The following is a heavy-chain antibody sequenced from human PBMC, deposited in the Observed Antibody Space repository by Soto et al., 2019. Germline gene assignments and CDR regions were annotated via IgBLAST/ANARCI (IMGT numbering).Heavy chain of an antibody. CDR2: IYPGHSDT. J-gene: IGHJ5*02. V-gene: IGHV5-51*01. Sequence: GESLKISCKGSGYKFTSYWIGWVRQMTGKGLEWMGIIYPGHSDTRYSPSFQGQVTISADKSISTAYLQWSSLKASDTAMYYCATTVTTGLGGFDPWGQGTLVTVSS. CDR3: ATTVTTGLGGFDP. D-gene: IGHD4-4*01. CDR1: GYKFTSYW.